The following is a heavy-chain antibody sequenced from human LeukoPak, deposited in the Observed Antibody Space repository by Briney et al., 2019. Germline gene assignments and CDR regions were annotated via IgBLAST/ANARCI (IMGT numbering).Heavy chain of an antibody. J-gene: IGHJ4*02. Sequence: GRSLRLSCAASGFTFSSYAMHWVRQAPGKGLEWVAVISYDGSNKYYADSVKGRFTISRDNSKNTLYLQMNSLRAEDTAVYYCARGQASSSGYRDPFDYWGQGTLVTVSS. CDR3: ARGQASSSGYRDPFDY. D-gene: IGHD3-22*01. CDR1: GFTFSSYA. V-gene: IGHV3-30-3*01. CDR2: ISYDGSNK.